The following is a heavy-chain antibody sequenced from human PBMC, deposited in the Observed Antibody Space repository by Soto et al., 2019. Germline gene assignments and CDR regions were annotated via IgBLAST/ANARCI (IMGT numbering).Heavy chain of an antibody. J-gene: IGHJ5*02. CDR2: ISSSGDSA. D-gene: IGHD5-18*01. CDR1: GFTFGSYA. V-gene: IGHV3-23*01. Sequence: EVQLLESGGDLVQPGGSLRLSCAASGFTFGSYAMIWVRQAPGKGLVWVSTISSSGDSAYYADSVKGRFTVSRDNSMNTLYMQMNSLRAEDTAVYCCAKSDTALSYGFDPWGQGTVVTVSS. CDR3: AKSDTALSYGFDP.